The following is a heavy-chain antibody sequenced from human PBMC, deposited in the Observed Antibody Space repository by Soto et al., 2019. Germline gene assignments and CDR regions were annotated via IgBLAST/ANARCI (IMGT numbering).Heavy chain of an antibody. Sequence: QVQLAESGGGVVQPGRSLRLSCAASGFTFSSYGMHWVRQAPGKGLERVAVISYEGSNKYYADSVKGRFTISRDNSKSTLHVEMNRLSAEETAGYYGAKVYPYRLYYDYGMVVWGQGTTVTVSS. J-gene: IGHJ6*02. CDR3: AKVYPYRLYYDYGMVV. CDR2: ISYEGSNK. V-gene: IGHV3-30*18. D-gene: IGHD3-16*02. CDR1: GFTFSSYG.